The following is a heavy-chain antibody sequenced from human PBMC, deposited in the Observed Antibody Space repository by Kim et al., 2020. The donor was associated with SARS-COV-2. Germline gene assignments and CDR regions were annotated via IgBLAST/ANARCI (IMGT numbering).Heavy chain of an antibody. CDR2: GNT. D-gene: IGHD3-22*01. CDR3: ARGSSGPDY. J-gene: IGHJ4*02. Sequence: GNTKCSQKFQGRVTITRDTSASTAYMELSSLRSEDTAVYYCARGSSGPDYWGQGTLVTVSS. V-gene: IGHV1-3*01.